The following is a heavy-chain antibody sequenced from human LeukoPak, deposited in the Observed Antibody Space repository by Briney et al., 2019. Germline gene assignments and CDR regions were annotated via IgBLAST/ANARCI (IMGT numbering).Heavy chain of an antibody. CDR1: GFTFSDYY. D-gene: IGHD5-12*01. CDR3: AGGIVATIYNY. Sequence: GGSLRLSCAASGFTFSDYYMSWIRQAPGKGLEWVSYICSSSSYTNYADSVKGRFTISRDNAKNSLYLQMNSLRAEDTAVYYCAGGIVATIYNYWGQGTLVTVSS. CDR2: ICSSSSYT. V-gene: IGHV3-11*06. J-gene: IGHJ4*02.